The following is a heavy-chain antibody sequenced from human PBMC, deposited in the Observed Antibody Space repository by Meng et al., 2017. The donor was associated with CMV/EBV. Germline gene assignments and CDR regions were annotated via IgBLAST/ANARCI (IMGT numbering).Heavy chain of an antibody. J-gene: IGHJ6*02. CDR3: AREAQLLRNNYCYYGMDV. Sequence: GESLKISCAASGFTFDDYGMSWVRQAPGKGLEWVSGINWNGGSTGYADSVKGRFTISRDNAKNSLYLQMNSLRAEDTALYYCAREAQLLRNNYCYYGMDVWGQGTTVTVSS. CDR2: INWNGGST. CDR1: GFTFDDYG. D-gene: IGHD2-2*01. V-gene: IGHV3-20*04.